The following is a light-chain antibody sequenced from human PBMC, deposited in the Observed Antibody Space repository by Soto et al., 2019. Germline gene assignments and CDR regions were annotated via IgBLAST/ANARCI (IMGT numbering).Light chain of an antibody. V-gene: IGKV3-20*01. J-gene: IGKJ1*01. CDR3: QQYGSSPRT. Sequence: EFVLTQSPGTLSLSPGERATLSCRASQTVRGTSLAWYQQKPGQAPRLLIYGASSRATGIPDRFSGSGSGTDFTLTISRLEPEDFAVYYCQQYGSSPRTFGQGTKVDI. CDR2: GAS. CDR1: QTVRGTS.